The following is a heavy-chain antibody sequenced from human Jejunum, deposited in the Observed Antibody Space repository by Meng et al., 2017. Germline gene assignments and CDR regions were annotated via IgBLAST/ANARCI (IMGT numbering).Heavy chain of an antibody. V-gene: IGHV6-1*02. J-gene: IGHJ4*02. D-gene: IGHD3-10*01. CDR3: ARVRGGVFEN. CDR1: GDSVASHLVY. Sequence: HVTQPGPGLVKPSQTLSLPCSISGDSVASHLVYWNWIRQSPSGGLEWLGRTYYRSKCDNDYAVSVRSRTTISADTSKNHFSLQLNSVTTEDTAVYYCARVRGGVFENWGQGTLVTVSS. CDR2: TYYRSKCDN.